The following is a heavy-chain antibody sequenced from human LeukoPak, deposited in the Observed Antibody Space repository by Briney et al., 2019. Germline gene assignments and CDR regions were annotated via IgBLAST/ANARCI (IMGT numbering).Heavy chain of an antibody. V-gene: IGHV4-30-2*01. CDR1: GGSISSGGYY. Sequence: SQTLSLTCTVSGGSISSGGYYWSWIRQPPGKGLEWIGYIYHSGSTYYNPSLKSRVTISVDRSKNQFSLKLSSVTAADTAVYYCASHYNWNYLRPSPTPGPLLLWGQGTLVTVSS. CDR2: IYHSGST. CDR3: ASHYNWNYLRPSPTPGPLLL. J-gene: IGHJ4*02. D-gene: IGHD1-7*01.